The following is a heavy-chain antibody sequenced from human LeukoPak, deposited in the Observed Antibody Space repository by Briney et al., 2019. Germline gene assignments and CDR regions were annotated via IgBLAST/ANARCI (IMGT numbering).Heavy chain of an antibody. CDR2: VYYSGST. CDR3: ARGHGSGSFLNYYYGMDV. V-gene: IGHV4-31*03. Sequence: SQTLSLTCTVSGGSISSGGYYWSWIRQHPGKGLEWIGYVYYSGSTYYNPSLKSRVTISVDTSKNQFSLKLSSVTAADTAVYYCARGHGSGSFLNYYYGMDVWGKGTTVTVSS. CDR1: GGSISSGGYY. J-gene: IGHJ6*04. D-gene: IGHD3-10*01.